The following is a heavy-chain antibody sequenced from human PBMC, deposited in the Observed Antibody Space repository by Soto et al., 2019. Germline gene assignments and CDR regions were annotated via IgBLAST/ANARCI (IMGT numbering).Heavy chain of an antibody. CDR3: ARVDSSQNWFDS. J-gene: IGHJ5*01. D-gene: IGHD6-19*01. CDR2: IYPSDSDT. CDR1: GYSFTTYW. V-gene: IGHV5-51*01. Sequence: GESLKISCKGSGYSFTTYWLGWVRQMPGKGLEWMGTIYPSDSDTRYSPSFQGQVTISADKSISTAYLQWSSLKASDTAMYYCARVDSSQNWFDSWGQGTLVTVSS.